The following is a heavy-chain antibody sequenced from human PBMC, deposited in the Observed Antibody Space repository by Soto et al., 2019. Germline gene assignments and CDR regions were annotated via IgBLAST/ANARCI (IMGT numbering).Heavy chain of an antibody. Sequence: GESLKISCKGSGYSFTSYWIGWVRQMPGKGLEWMGIIYPGDSDTRYSPSFQGQVTISADKSISTAYLQWSSLKASDTAMYDCARSADSSSYYFDYWGQGTLVTVSS. J-gene: IGHJ4*02. CDR1: GYSFTSYW. V-gene: IGHV5-51*01. CDR2: IYPGDSDT. D-gene: IGHD6-6*01. CDR3: ARSADSSSYYFDY.